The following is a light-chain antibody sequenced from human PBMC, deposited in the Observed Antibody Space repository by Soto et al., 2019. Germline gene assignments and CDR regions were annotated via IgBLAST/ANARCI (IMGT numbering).Light chain of an antibody. J-gene: IGKJ1*01. CDR3: QQYASSRT. CDR1: QSVSNNY. V-gene: IGKV3-20*01. Sequence: DILLTQSPCTLSPSPGERATLSCRASQSVSNNYLAWYQQKPDQAPRLLMYGASSRATGIPDRFSGSGSGTEYTLTITRLEPDDFAVYYSQQYASSRTFGQGTKVDIK. CDR2: GAS.